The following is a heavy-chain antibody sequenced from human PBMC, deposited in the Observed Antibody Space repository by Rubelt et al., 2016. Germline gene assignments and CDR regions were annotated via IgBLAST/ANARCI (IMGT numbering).Heavy chain of an antibody. CDR3: ARAPPLRFLEWSLPQNNWFDP. J-gene: IGHJ5*02. CDR2: T. Sequence: TNYNPSLKSRVTISVDTSKNQFSLKLSSVTAADTAVYYCARAPPLRFLEWSLPQNNWFDPWGQGTLVTVSS. V-gene: IGHV4-34*01. D-gene: IGHD3-3*01.